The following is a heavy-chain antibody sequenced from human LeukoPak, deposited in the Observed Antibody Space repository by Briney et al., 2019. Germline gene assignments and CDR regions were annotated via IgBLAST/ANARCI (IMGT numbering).Heavy chain of an antibody. J-gene: IGHJ4*02. CDR1: GASFRGYY. D-gene: IGHD3-10*01. V-gene: IGHV4-34*01. Sequence: SETLSLTCAVYGASFRGYYWSWLRQPPGKGLEWIGEINHSGSINYNPSLKSRVTISVDPSKTQFSLKLSSATAADTAVYYCARLPGRHYYGSGSYYAARVDYWGQGTLVTVSS. CDR2: INHSGSI. CDR3: ARLPGRHYYGSGSYYAARVDY.